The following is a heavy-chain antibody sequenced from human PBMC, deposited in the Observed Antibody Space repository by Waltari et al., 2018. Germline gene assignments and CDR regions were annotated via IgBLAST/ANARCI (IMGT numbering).Heavy chain of an antibody. V-gene: IGHV1-8*01. CDR1: GYTFTSYA. CDR3: VRVAYCSSTSCYVQAFDI. D-gene: IGHD2-2*01. J-gene: IGHJ3*02. Sequence: QVQLVQSGAEVKKPGASVKVSCKASGYTFTSYAINWVRQATGQGLEWMGWMNPNSGNTGYAQKFQGRVTMTRNTSISTAYMELSSLRSEDTAVYYCVRVAYCSSTSCYVQAFDIWGQGTMVTVSS. CDR2: MNPNSGNT.